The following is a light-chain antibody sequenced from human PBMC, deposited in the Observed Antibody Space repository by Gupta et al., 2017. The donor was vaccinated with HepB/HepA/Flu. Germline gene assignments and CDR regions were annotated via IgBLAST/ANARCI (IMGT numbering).Light chain of an antibody. Sequence: QSDLAQPRSVSGSPGQSVTLPCTGTANNVGLYNFISWYQRRPGEVPKLLIYDAPKRPSGIPNRFSASKSGSTASLTISGLQADDEGEYYCCAYGGGDTYVFGSGTTVTVL. V-gene: IGLV2-11*01. J-gene: IGLJ1*01. CDR2: DAP. CDR3: CAYGGGDTYV. CDR1: ANNVGLYNF.